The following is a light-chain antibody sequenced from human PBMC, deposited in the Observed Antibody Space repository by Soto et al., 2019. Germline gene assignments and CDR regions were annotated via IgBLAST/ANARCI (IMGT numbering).Light chain of an antibody. CDR3: QQYDKLVT. V-gene: IGKV1-33*01. CDR2: DAS. J-gene: IGKJ1*01. Sequence: DVQMTQSPSSLSASIGDRVTITCQASQDIRKYLNWYQQKPGKAPDHLIHDASNLETGVPSRFSGSGSGTLFTFTISSLQPEDIATYYCQQYDKLVTFGRGTKV. CDR1: QDIRKY.